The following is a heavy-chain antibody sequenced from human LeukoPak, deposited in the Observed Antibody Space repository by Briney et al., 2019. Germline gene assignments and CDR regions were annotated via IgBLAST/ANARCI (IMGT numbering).Heavy chain of an antibody. CDR1: GFTFSSYG. Sequence: GGSLRLSCAASGFTFSSYGMSWVRQAPGKGLEWVSAISGSGGSTYYADSVEGRFTISRDNSKNTLYLQMNSLRAEDTAVYYCAKEIEISGSYDYWGQGTLVTVSS. V-gene: IGHV3-23*01. CDR3: AKEIEISGSYDY. J-gene: IGHJ4*02. CDR2: ISGSGGST. D-gene: IGHD1-26*01.